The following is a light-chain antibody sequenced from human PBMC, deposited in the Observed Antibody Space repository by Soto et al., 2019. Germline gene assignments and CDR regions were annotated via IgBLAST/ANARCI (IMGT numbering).Light chain of an antibody. CDR1: QSLTNSY. CDR2: DTS. V-gene: IGKV3-20*01. CDR3: QQYGTSEII. Sequence: VLSQSPDAVSLYQGNRATLSCRASQSLTNSYIAWYQVKPGQAPRLLIYDTSSRATGIPDRFSGSGSGTDFTLTITRLEPEDFAVFYCQQYGTSEIIFGQRTRLEI. J-gene: IGKJ5*01.